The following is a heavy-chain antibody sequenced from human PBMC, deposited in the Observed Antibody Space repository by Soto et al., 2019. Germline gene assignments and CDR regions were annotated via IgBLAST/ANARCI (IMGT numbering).Heavy chain of an antibody. CDR3: AKSWFGESCRFDP. CDR2: ISYDGSNK. Sequence: GGSLRLSCAASGFTFSSYGMHWVRQAPGKGLEWVAVISYDGSNKYYADSVKGRFTISRDNSKNTQYLQMNSLRAEDTAVYYCAKSWFGESCRFDPWGQGTLVTVSS. D-gene: IGHD3-10*01. V-gene: IGHV3-30*18. CDR1: GFTFSSYG. J-gene: IGHJ5*02.